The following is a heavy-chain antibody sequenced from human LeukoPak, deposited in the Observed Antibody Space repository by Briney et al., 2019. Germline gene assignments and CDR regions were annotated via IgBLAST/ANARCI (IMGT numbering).Heavy chain of an antibody. D-gene: IGHD5-18*01. CDR2: IKEDGSEK. CDR1: GFTFGTFW. J-gene: IGHJ4*02. Sequence: GGSLRLSCTASGFTFGTFWMTWVRRAPGKGLEWVANIKEDGSEKYYVDSVKGRFTISRDNARKSLSLQMNSLRAEDTAVYYCARDVDTNYWGQGTLVTVSS. V-gene: IGHV3-7*03. CDR3: ARDVDTNY.